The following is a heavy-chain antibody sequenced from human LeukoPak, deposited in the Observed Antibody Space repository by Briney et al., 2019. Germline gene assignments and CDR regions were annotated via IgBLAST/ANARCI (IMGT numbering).Heavy chain of an antibody. Sequence: GGSLRLSCAASGFTFSSYSMNWVRQAPGKGLEWVSYIRSSGSTIYYADSVKGRFTISRDNAKNSLYLQMNSLRDEDTAVYYCARGRAVGPNPYYPDYWGQGTLVTVSS. J-gene: IGHJ4*02. D-gene: IGHD2-2*01. CDR1: GFTFSSYS. CDR3: ARGRAVGPNPYYPDY. V-gene: IGHV3-48*02. CDR2: IRSSGSTI.